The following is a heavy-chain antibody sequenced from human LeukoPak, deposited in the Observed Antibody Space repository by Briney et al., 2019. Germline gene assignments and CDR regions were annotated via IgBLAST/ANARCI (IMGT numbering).Heavy chain of an antibody. CDR1: GFTFSSYA. CDR2: ISYDGGNK. Sequence: GGSLRLSCAASGFTFSSYAMHWVRQAPGKGLEWVAVISYDGGNKYYADSVKGRFTISRDNSKNTLYLQMNSLRAEDTAVYYCARGLYDSSGYYYLDDAFDIWGQGTMVTVSS. V-gene: IGHV3-30-3*01. D-gene: IGHD3-22*01. J-gene: IGHJ3*02. CDR3: ARGLYDSSGYYYLDDAFDI.